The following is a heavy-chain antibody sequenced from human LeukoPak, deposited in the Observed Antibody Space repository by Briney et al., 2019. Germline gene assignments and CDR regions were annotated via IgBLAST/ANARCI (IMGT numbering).Heavy chain of an antibody. CDR3: AKSTSTRITILRY. V-gene: IGHV3-23*01. CDR2: ISGSGGST. Sequence: GGSLRLSCAASGLTFSSYATSWVRQAPGKGLELVTAISGSGGSTYYADSVTGRFTISRNNSKIPLNLQRDSLRAEDTAVYYSAKSTSTRITILRYWGQGTLVTVSS. D-gene: IGHD3-10*01. CDR1: GLTFSSYA. J-gene: IGHJ4*02.